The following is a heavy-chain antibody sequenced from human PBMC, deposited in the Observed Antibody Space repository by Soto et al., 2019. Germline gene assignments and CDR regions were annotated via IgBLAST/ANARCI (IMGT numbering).Heavy chain of an antibody. V-gene: IGHV3-30-3*01. Sequence: QVQLVESGGGVVQPGRSLRLSCAASGFTFSSYAMHWVRQAPGKGLEWVAVISYDGSNKYYADSVKGRFTISRDNSKNTLYLQMNSLRAEDTAVYYCVLGSSGWGMGAGFDPWGQGTLVTVSS. D-gene: IGHD6-19*01. CDR2: ISYDGSNK. CDR1: GFTFSSYA. CDR3: VLGSSGWGMGAGFDP. J-gene: IGHJ5*02.